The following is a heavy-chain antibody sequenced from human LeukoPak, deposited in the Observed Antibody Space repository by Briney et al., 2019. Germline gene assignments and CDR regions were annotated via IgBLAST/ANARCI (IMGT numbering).Heavy chain of an antibody. D-gene: IGHD4-17*01. CDR3: AREPTTVTTDASFDY. CDR1: GFTFSDYS. V-gene: IGHV3-21*01. CDR2: ISGRSSFI. Sequence: GKSLRLSCAASGFTFSDYSMNWVRQAPGKGLEWVSSISGRSSFIYYADSVKGRFTISRDNAKNSLYLQMNSLRAEDTAVYYCAREPTTVTTDASFDYWGQGTLVTVSS. J-gene: IGHJ4*02.